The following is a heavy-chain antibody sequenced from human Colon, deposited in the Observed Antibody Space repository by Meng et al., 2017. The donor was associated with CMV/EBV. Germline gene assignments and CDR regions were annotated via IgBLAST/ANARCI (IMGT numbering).Heavy chain of an antibody. D-gene: IGHD3-3*01. CDR3: ARDDKYYDFWSGYYTGAGAFDI. CDR1: GGSFSGYY. V-gene: IGHV4-34*01. CDR2: INHSGST. Sequence: SETLSLTCAVYGGSFSGYYWSWIRQPPGKGLEWIGEINHSGSTNYNPSLKSRVTISVDTSKNQFSLKLSSVTAADTAVYYCARDDKYYDFWSGYYTGAGAFDIWGQGTMVTVSS. J-gene: IGHJ3*02.